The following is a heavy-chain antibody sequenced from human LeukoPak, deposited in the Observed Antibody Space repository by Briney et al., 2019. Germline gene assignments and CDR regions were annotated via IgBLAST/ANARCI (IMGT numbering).Heavy chain of an antibody. CDR2: IYYSGST. V-gene: IGHV4-39*01. J-gene: IGHJ3*02. D-gene: IGHD3-10*01. CDR1: GGSISSGSYY. CDR3: ARQWFGELAAFDI. Sequence: SQTLSLTCTVSGGSISSGSYYWSWIRQPPGKGLEWIGSIYYSGSTYYNPSLKSRVTISVDTSENQFSLKLSSVTAADTAVYYCARQWFGELAAFDIWGQGTMVTVSS.